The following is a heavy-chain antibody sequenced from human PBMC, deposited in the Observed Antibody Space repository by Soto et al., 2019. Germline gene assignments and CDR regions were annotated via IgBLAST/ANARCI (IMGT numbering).Heavy chain of an antibody. Sequence: GASVKVSCKASGYTFTSYGISWVRQAPGQGLEWMGWISAYNGNTNYAQKLQGRVTMTTDTSTSTAYMELRSLRSDDTAVYYCARDAPPRSNYGLFADLPLYNWFDPWGQGTLVTVSS. J-gene: IGHJ5*02. CDR1: GYTFTSYG. CDR3: ARDAPPRSNYGLFADLPLYNWFDP. CDR2: ISAYNGNT. V-gene: IGHV1-18*04. D-gene: IGHD4-4*01.